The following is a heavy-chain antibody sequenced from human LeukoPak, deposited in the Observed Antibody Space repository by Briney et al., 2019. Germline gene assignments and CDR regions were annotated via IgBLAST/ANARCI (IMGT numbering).Heavy chain of an antibody. J-gene: IGHJ4*02. Sequence: GGSLRLSCTGFTVSSSAMNWVRQAPGKGLEWVSTINSGGSSTNYADSVKGRFTISKDNSKDTLYLQMNNLRADDTAIYYCARSWGAIDYWGQGAPVTVSP. D-gene: IGHD7-27*01. CDR2: INSGGSST. CDR3: ARSWGAIDY. V-gene: IGHV3-23*01. CDR1: FTVSSSA.